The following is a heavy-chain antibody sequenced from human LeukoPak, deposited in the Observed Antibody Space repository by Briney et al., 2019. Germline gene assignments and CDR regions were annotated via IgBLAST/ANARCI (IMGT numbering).Heavy chain of an antibody. J-gene: IGHJ4*02. D-gene: IGHD4-11*01. CDR3: ASLLITTVTTGSFDY. Sequence: SETLSLXCAVSGYSISSGYYWGWILQPPGKGLAWIGSIYHSGSTYYNPSLKSRVTISVDTSKNQFSLKLSSVTAADTAVYYCASLLITTVTTGSFDYWGQGTLVTVSS. V-gene: IGHV4-38-2*01. CDR2: IYHSGST. CDR1: GYSISSGYY.